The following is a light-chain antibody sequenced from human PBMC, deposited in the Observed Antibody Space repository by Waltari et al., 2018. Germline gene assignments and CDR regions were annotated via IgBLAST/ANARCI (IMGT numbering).Light chain of an antibody. CDR3: QQYNSYSLLT. Sequence: DIQMTQSPSNLSASVGDRFTLHCRASQSISNWLAWYQQKPGKAPKLLIYKASTLESGVPSRFSGSGSGTEFTLTISSLQPDDFATYYCQQYNSYSLLTFGGGTKVEIK. CDR1: QSISNW. V-gene: IGKV1-5*03. CDR2: KAS. J-gene: IGKJ4*01.